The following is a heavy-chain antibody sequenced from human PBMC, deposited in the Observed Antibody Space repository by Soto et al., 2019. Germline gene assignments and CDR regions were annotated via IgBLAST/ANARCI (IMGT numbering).Heavy chain of an antibody. D-gene: IGHD2-15*01. CDR3: ARDFGGGSPTYFDY. CDR2: ISAYNGNT. J-gene: IGHJ4*02. CDR1: GYTFTSYG. Sequence: ASVKVSCKAYGYTFTSYGISRVRQAPGQGLEWMGWISAYNGNTNYAQKLQGRVTMTTDTSTSTAYMALRSLRSDDTAVYYCARDFGGGSPTYFDYWGQGTLVTVSS. V-gene: IGHV1-18*01.